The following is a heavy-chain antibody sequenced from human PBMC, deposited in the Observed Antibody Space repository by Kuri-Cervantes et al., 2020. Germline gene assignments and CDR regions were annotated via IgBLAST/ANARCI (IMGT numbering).Heavy chain of an antibody. Sequence: GGSLRLSCAASGFTFSSYAMHWVRQAPGKGLEWVAVISYDGSNKYYADSVKGRFTISRDNSKNTLYLQMNSLRAEDAAVYYCARDVGTSIYHYYTMDVWGQGTTVTVSS. J-gene: IGHJ6*02. CDR3: ARDVGTSIYHYYTMDV. D-gene: IGHD1-7*01. CDR1: GFTFSSYA. V-gene: IGHV3-30-3*01. CDR2: ISYDGSNK.